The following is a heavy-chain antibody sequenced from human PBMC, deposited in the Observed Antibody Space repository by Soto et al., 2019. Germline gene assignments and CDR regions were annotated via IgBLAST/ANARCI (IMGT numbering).Heavy chain of an antibody. Sequence: ASVKVSCKASGYSFTDYHIHWVRQAPGQGLEWLGRINPKSGGTSTAQKFQGWVTMTTDTSISTASMELTRLTSDDTAIYYCARGDSTDCSNGVCSFFYNHDMDVWGQGTTVTISS. V-gene: IGHV1-2*04. J-gene: IGHJ6*02. CDR1: GYSFTDYH. CDR3: ARGDSTDCSNGVCSFFYNHDMDV. D-gene: IGHD2-8*01. CDR2: INPKSGGT.